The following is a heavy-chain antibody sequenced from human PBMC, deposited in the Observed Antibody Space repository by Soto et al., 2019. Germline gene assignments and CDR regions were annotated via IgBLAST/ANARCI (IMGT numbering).Heavy chain of an antibody. CDR1: GGSISSYY. D-gene: IGHD1-7*01. V-gene: IGHV4-59*01. CDR2: IYYSGST. Sequence: PSETLSLTCTVSGGSISSYYWSWIRQPPGKGLEWIGYIYYSGSTNYNPSLKSRVTISVDTSKNQFSLKLSSVTAADTAVYYCARVGTGTSPFDYWGQGTLVTVSS. CDR3: ARVGTGTSPFDY. J-gene: IGHJ4*02.